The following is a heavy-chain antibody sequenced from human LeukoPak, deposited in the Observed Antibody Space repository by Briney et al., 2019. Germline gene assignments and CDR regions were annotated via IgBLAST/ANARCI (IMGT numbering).Heavy chain of an antibody. J-gene: IGHJ3*02. CDR2: IKGDGSST. CDR3: ARGYSSSWDDAFDI. D-gene: IGHD6-13*01. V-gene: IGHV3-74*01. CDR1: QFTFSSYW. Sequence: GGSLRLSCAASQFTFSSYWMSWVRQAPGKGLVWVARIKGDGSSTRHADSMKGRFTISRDNAKNTLYLQMNSLRAEDTAVYYCARGYSSSWDDAFDIWGQGTMVTVSS.